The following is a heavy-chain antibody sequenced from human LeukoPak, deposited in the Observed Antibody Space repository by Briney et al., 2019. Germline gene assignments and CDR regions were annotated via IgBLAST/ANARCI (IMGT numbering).Heavy chain of an antibody. CDR3: ARALITVAVFIDY. Sequence: ASVKVSCKASGYTFTSYYIHWLRQAPGQGLEWMGIINPSGGSTTYAQKFQGRVALTTDTSTSTVYMELSSLTSEDTAVYYCARALITVAVFIDYWGQGTLVTVSS. D-gene: IGHD6-19*01. CDR2: INPSGGST. V-gene: IGHV1-46*01. J-gene: IGHJ4*02. CDR1: GYTFTSYY.